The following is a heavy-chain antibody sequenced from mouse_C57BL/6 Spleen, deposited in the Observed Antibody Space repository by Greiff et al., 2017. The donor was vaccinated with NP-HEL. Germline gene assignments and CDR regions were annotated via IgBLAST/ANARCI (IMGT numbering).Heavy chain of an antibody. V-gene: IGHV1-59*01. CDR1: GYTFTSYW. J-gene: IGHJ4*01. Sequence: QVQLKQPGAELVRPGTSVKLSCKASGYTFTSYWMHWVKQRPGQGLEWIGVIDPSDSYTNYNQKFKGKATLTVDTSSSTAYMQLSSLTSEDSAVYYCARGYGNVGAMDYWGQGTSVTVSS. CDR3: ARGYGNVGAMDY. CDR2: IDPSDSYT. D-gene: IGHD2-1*01.